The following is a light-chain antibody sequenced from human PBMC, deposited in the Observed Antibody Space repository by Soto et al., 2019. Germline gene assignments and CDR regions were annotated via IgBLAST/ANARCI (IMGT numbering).Light chain of an antibody. CDR3: SSYTSSTFVV. CDR1: SSDVGGYNY. CDR2: EVS. Sequence: QSVLTQPASVSGSPGQSITISCTGTSSDVGGYNYVSWYQQHPGKAPKLMIYEVSNRPSGVSNRFSGSKSGSTASLTISGLQAEDEGDYYCSSYTSSTFVVFGGGTELTVL. V-gene: IGLV2-14*01. J-gene: IGLJ2*01.